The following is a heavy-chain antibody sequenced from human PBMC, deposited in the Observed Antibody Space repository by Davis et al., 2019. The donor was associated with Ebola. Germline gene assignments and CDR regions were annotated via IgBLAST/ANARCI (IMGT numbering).Heavy chain of an antibody. CDR1: GYTFTSYG. CDR3: ARGSSGWLYYYYGMDV. Sequence: AASVKVSCKASGYTFTSYGISWVRQAPGQGLEWMGWISAYNGNTNYAQKLQGRVTMTTDTSASTAYMELSSLRSEDTAVYYCARGSSGWLYYYYGMDVWGQGTTVTVSS. D-gene: IGHD6-19*01. J-gene: IGHJ6*02. CDR2: ISAYNGNT. V-gene: IGHV1-18*01.